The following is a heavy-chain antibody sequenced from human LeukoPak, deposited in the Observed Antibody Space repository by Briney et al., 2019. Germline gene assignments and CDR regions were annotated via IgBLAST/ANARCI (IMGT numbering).Heavy chain of an antibody. Sequence: SETLSLTCAVYGGSFSGYYWSWIRQPPGKGLEWIGEIDHSGSTNYNPSLKSRVTISVDTSKNQFSLKLSSVTAADTAVYYCARGFDYSNPNHFDYWGQGTLVTVSS. CDR2: IDHSGST. J-gene: IGHJ4*02. CDR3: ARGFDYSNPNHFDY. D-gene: IGHD4-11*01. CDR1: GGSFSGYY. V-gene: IGHV4-34*01.